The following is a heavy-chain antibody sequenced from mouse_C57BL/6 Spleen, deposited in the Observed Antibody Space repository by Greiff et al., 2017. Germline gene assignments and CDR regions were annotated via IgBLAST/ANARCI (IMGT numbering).Heavy chain of an antibody. CDR3: ARRYAMDV. V-gene: IGHV1-82*01. CDR2: IYPGDGDT. CDR1: GYAFSSSW. Sequence: QVQLQQSGPELVKPGASVKISCKASGYAFSSSWMNWVKQRPGKGLEWIGRIYPGDGDTNYNGKFKGKATLTADKSSSTAYMQLSSLTSEYSAVYFCARRYAMDVWGTGTSVTVSS. J-gene: IGHJ4*01.